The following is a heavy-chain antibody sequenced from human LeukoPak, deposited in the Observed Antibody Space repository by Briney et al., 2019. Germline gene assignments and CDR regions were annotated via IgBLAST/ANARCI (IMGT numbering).Heavy chain of an antibody. D-gene: IGHD1-20*01. CDR1: GFTFSSYA. CDR3: AVCRNWPTFDY. V-gene: IGHV3-23*01. CDR2: ISGSGGTT. J-gene: IGHJ4*02. Sequence: GGSLRLSCLASGFTFSSYAMSWVRQAPGKGLEWVSAISGSGGTTYYAVSVKGRFTISRDNSRNTLYLQMNSLRAEDTAVYYCAVCRNWPTFDYWGQGTLVTVSS.